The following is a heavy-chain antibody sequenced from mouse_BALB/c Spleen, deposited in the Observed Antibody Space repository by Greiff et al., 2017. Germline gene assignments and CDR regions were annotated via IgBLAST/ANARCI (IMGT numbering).Heavy chain of an antibody. Sequence: EVMLMESGGGLVKPGGSLKLSCAASGFAFSSYDMSWVRQTPEKRLEWVAYISSGGGSTYYPDTVKGRFTISRDNAKNTLYLQMSSLKSEDTAMYYCARHGEAYYGSYYAMDYWGQGTSVTVSS. D-gene: IGHD1-1*01. J-gene: IGHJ4*01. CDR1: GFAFSSYD. CDR3: ARHGEAYYGSYYAMDY. V-gene: IGHV5-12-1*01. CDR2: ISSGGGST.